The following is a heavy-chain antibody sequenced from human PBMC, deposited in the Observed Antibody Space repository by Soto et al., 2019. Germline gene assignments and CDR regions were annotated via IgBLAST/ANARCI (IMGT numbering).Heavy chain of an antibody. V-gene: IGHV1-2*04. CDR1: GYTFTGYY. Sequence: ASVKVSCKASGYTFTGYYMHWVRQAPGQGLEWMGWINPNSGGTNYAQKFQGWVTMTRDTSISTAYMELSRLRSDDTAVYYCAREVPAAMGGEAFGIWGQGTMVTVSS. D-gene: IGHD2-2*01. CDR3: AREVPAAMGGEAFGI. J-gene: IGHJ3*02. CDR2: INPNSGGT.